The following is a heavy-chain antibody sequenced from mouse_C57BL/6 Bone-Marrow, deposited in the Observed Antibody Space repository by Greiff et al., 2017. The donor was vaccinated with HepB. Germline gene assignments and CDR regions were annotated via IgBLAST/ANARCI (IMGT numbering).Heavy chain of an antibody. V-gene: IGHV5-6*01. D-gene: IGHD1-1*01. Sequence: EVKLVESGGDLVKPGGSLKLSCAASGFTFSSYGMSWVRQTPDKRLEWVANISSGGSYTYYPDSVKGRFTISRDNAKNTLYLQMSSLKSEDSAMYYCASGTTVVYFDYWGQGTTLTVSS. CDR2: ISSGGSYT. CDR1: GFTFSSYG. J-gene: IGHJ2*01. CDR3: ASGTTVVYFDY.